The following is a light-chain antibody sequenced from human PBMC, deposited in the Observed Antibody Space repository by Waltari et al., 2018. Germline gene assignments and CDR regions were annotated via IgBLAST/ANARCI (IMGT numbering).Light chain of an antibody. CDR2: GVS. CDR3: HQYGASPYT. Sequence: ETILTQSPDTLSLSPGERATLSCRTSENVYSHYLAWYQQKRGQAPRLLIYGVSTRATGIPDRFSGAGSGTEFTLTISRLEPEDFAVYFCHQYGASPYTFGQGTRLEIK. CDR1: ENVYSHY. J-gene: IGKJ2*01. V-gene: IGKV3-20*01.